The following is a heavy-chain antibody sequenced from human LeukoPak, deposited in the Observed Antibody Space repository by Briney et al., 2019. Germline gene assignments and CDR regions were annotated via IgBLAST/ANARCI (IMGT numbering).Heavy chain of an antibody. CDR1: GGTFCSYA. CDR3: ARTYYDYVWGSYRPGYFDY. V-gene: IGHV1-69*05. J-gene: IGHJ4*02. D-gene: IGHD3-16*02. CDR2: IIPIFGTA. Sequence: SVKVSCKASGGTFCSYAISWVRQAPGQGLEWMGGIIPIFGTANYAQKFQGRVTITTDESTSTAYMEPSSLRSEDTAVYYCARTYYDYVWGSYRPGYFDYWGQGTLVTVSS.